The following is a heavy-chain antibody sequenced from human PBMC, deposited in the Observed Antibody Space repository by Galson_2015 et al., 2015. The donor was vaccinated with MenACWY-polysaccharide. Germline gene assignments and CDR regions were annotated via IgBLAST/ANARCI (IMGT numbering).Heavy chain of an antibody. D-gene: IGHD1-26*01. V-gene: IGHV1-18*04. J-gene: IGHJ4*02. CDR2: VSAYKGNT. CDR3: ARDGRRDNWNYLDY. CDR1: GYIFTNYG. Sequence: SVKVSCKASGYIFTNYGFSWVRQAPGQRLQWMGWVSAYKGNTNYAQNFQDRVTMTTDTSTTTAFMELRSLTSDDTARYYCARDGRRDNWNYLDYWGQGTLVTVSS.